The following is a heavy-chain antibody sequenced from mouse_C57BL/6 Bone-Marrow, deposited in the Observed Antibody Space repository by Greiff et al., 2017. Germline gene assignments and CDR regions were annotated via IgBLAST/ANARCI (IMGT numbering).Heavy chain of an antibody. Sequence: EVMLVESGGGLVKPGGSLKLSCAASGFTFSSYAMSWVRQTPEKRLEWVATISDGGSYTYYPDNVKGRFTISRDNAKNNLYLQMSHLKSEDTAMYYCARDMNGSSYFSWFAYWGQGTLVTVSA. J-gene: IGHJ3*01. V-gene: IGHV5-4*01. CDR3: ARDMNGSSYFSWFAY. D-gene: IGHD1-1*01. CDR2: ISDGGSYT. CDR1: GFTFSSYA.